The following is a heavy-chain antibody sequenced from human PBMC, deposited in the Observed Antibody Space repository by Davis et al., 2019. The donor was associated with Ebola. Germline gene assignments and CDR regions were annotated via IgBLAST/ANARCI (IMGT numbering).Heavy chain of an antibody. Sequence: GESLKISCAASGFTFSSYWMSWVRQAPGKGLEWVANIKQDGSEKYYVDSVKGRFTISRDNAKNSLYLQMNSLRAEDTAVYYCATMGTGTVPGGDYWGQGTLVTVSS. CDR2: IKQDGSEK. J-gene: IGHJ4*02. V-gene: IGHV3-7*01. D-gene: IGHD1-1*01. CDR1: GFTFSSYW. CDR3: ATMGTGTVPGGDY.